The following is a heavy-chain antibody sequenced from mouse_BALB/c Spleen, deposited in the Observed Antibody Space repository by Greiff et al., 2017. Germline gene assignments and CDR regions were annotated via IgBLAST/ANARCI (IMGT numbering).Heavy chain of an antibody. D-gene: IGHD6-1*01. CDR1: GYSFTSYY. CDR3: ARRSDAMDY. J-gene: IGHJ4*01. V-gene: IGHV1S135*01. CDR2: IDPFNGGT. Sequence: LVESGPELMKPGASVKISCKASGYSFTSYYMHWVKQSHGKSLEWIGYIDPFNGGTSYNQKFKGKATLTVDKSSSTAYMHLSSLTSEDSAVYYCARRSDAMDYWGQGTSVTVSS.